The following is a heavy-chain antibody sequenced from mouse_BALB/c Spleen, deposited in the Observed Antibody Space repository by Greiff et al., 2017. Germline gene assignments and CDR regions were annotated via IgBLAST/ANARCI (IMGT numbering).Heavy chain of an antibody. CDR3: ARRGTGTGFAY. Sequence: EVKVEESGGGLVQPGGSLKLSCAASGFTFSSYGMSWVRQTPDKRLELVATINSNGGSTYYPDSVKGRFTISRDNAKNTLYLQMSSLKSEDTAMYYCARRGTGTGFAYWGQGTLVTVSA. D-gene: IGHD4-1*01. V-gene: IGHV5-6-3*01. CDR1: GFTFSSYG. J-gene: IGHJ3*01. CDR2: INSNGGST.